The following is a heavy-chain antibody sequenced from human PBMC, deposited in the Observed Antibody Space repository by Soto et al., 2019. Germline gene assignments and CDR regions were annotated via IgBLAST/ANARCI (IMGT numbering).Heavy chain of an antibody. Sequence: SETLSLTCAVYGGSFSGYYWGWIRQPPGKGLGWIGEINHSGSTNYNPSLKSRVTISGDTSKNQFSLKLSSVTAADTAVYYCARRVFVWGSYRYFYWFDPWGQGTLVTVSS. J-gene: IGHJ5*02. CDR1: GGSFSGYY. V-gene: IGHV4-34*01. D-gene: IGHD3-16*02. CDR3: ARRVFVWGSYRYFYWFDP. CDR2: INHSGST.